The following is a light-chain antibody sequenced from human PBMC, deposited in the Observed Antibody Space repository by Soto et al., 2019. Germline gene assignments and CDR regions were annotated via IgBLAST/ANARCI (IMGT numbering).Light chain of an antibody. CDR2: QTS. CDR3: HQRQSWPRT. J-gene: IGKJ1*01. Sequence: EIVLTQSPATLSSFPGDRVTLSCRASQYINTILAWYQHRPGQAPRLLIYQTSIRAAGIPARFSASGSGIGFTLTISDVQPEDVALYYCHQRQSWPRTFGQGTKVDIK. V-gene: IGKV3-11*01. CDR1: QYINTI.